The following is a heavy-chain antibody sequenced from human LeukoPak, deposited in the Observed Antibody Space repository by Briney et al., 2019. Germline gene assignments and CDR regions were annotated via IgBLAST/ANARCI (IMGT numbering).Heavy chain of an antibody. J-gene: IGHJ4*02. CDR3: ARVIGGAIDH. D-gene: IGHD1-26*01. Sequence: GGSLRLSCAASGFTFSLYSMTWVRQAPGKGLEWVANIAPDGSTQNYVDSLEGRFTISRDNPKNSLYLQMHSLRAEDVAVYHCARVIGGAIDHWGQGTLVTVSS. CDR1: GFTFSLYS. V-gene: IGHV3-7*01. CDR2: IAPDGSTQ.